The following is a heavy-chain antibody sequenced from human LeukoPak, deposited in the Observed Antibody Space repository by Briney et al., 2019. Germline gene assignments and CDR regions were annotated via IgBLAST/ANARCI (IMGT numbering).Heavy chain of an antibody. J-gene: IGHJ3*02. CDR3: ARDLDDMYAFDI. Sequence: PSETLSLTCTVSGYSISSGYYWGWIRQPPGKGLEWIGSIYHSGSTYYNPSLKSRVTISVDTSKNQFSLKLSSVTAADTALYYCARDLDDMYAFDIWGQGTMVTVSS. V-gene: IGHV4-38-2*02. CDR2: IYHSGST. D-gene: IGHD3-9*01. CDR1: GYSISSGYY.